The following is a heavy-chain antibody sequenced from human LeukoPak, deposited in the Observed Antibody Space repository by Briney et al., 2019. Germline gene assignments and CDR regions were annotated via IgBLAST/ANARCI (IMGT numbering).Heavy chain of an antibody. D-gene: IGHD1-20*01. CDR1: GFTFSTYS. CDR2: ISSSSSII. Sequence: GGPLRLSCAASGFTFSTYSMNWVRQAPGKGLEWISYISSSSSIIYYAVSVKGRFTISRDNAKNSLSLQMNSLRDEDTAVYYCASYNWNDGFFDYWGRGTLVTVSS. V-gene: IGHV3-48*02. CDR3: ASYNWNDGFFDY. J-gene: IGHJ4*02.